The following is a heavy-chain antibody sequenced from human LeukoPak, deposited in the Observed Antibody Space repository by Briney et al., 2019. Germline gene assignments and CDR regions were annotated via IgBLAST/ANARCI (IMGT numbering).Heavy chain of an antibody. Sequence: GGSLRLSCAASGFPLRDHYMSWIRQAPGKGLEWVSYISTSGSSRYYADSVRGRFTISRDNTKNSIYLQMNNLRAEDSALYYCARAAYNWNWGQGTLVTVS. J-gene: IGHJ4*02. V-gene: IGHV3-11*01. D-gene: IGHD1-1*01. CDR2: ISTSGSSR. CDR1: GFPLRDHY. CDR3: ARAAYNWN.